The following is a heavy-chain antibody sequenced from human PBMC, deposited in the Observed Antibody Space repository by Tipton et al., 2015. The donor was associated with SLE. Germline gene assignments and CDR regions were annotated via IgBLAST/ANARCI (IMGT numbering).Heavy chain of an antibody. J-gene: IGHJ4*02. CDR1: GGSISSYY. Sequence: TLSLTCTVSGGSISSYYWSWIRQPPGKGLEWIGYIYYSGSTNYNPSLKSRVTISVDTSKNQFSLKLSSVTAADTAVYYCARMGPVKGLQGSYYFDYWGQGTLVTVSS. D-gene: IGHD4-11*01. V-gene: IGHV4-59*12. CDR3: ARMGPVKGLQGSYYFDY. CDR2: IYYSGST.